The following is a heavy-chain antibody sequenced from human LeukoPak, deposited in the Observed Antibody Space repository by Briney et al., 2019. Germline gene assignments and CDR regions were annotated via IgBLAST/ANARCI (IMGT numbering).Heavy chain of an antibody. D-gene: IGHD6-13*01. CDR3: AKTTADSDAFDM. Sequence: GGSLRLSCAASGFTFSSYAMNWVRLAPGKGLEWVSGIINRDGTTYYADSVKGRFTISRDNSKNTLYLQMNSLRAEDTAVYYCAKTTADSDAFDMWGQGTMVTVSS. CDR2: IINRDGTT. CDR1: GFTFSSYA. J-gene: IGHJ3*02. V-gene: IGHV3-23*01.